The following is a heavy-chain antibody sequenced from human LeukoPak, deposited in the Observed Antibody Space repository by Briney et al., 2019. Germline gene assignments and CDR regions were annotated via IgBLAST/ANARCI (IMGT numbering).Heavy chain of an antibody. V-gene: IGHV4-39*01. CDR2: IYYSGST. D-gene: IGHD3-10*01. CDR3: ARQKVRGVIITRKYYFDY. J-gene: IGHJ4*02. CDR1: GGSISSSSYY. Sequence: SETLSLTCTVSGGSISSSSYYWGWIRQPPGKGLEWIGSIYYSGSTYYNPSLKSRVTISVDTSKNQFSLKLSSVTAADTAVYYCARQKVRGVIITRKYYFDYWGQGTLVTVSS.